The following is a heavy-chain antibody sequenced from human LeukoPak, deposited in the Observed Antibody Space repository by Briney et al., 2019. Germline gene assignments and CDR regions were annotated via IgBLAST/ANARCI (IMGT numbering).Heavy chain of an antibody. J-gene: IGHJ4*02. CDR2: ISSSSSYI. D-gene: IGHD3-3*01. V-gene: IGHV3-21*01. Sequence: PGGSLRLSCAASGFTFSSYWMNWVRQAPGKGLEWVSSISSSSSYIYYADSVKGRFTISRDNAKNSLYLQMNSLRAEDTAVYYCARAEEIFEIYFDYWGQGTLVTVSS. CDR1: GFTFSSYW. CDR3: ARAEEIFEIYFDY.